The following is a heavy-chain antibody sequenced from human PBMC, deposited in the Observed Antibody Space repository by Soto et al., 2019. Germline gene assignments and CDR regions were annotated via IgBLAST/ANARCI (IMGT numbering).Heavy chain of an antibody. CDR3: ARGPYSSSWFPTSFDY. CDR1: GYSFTSYW. CDR2: IYPGDSDT. V-gene: IGHV5-51*01. D-gene: IGHD6-13*01. Sequence: GESLKISCKGSGYSFTSYWIGWVRQMPGKGLEWMGIIYPGDSDTRYSPSFQGQVTISADKSISTAYLQWSSLKASDTAMYYCARGPYSSSWFPTSFDYWGQGTLVTVSS. J-gene: IGHJ4*02.